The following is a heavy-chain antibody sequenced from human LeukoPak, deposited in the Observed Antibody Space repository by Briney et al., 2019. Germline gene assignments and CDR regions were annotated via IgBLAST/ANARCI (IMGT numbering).Heavy chain of an antibody. D-gene: IGHD3-16*01. CDR2: ISYDGSNK. V-gene: IGHV3-30*18. CDR3: AKDTVGGYYYYMDV. J-gene: IGHJ6*03. Sequence: GGSLRLSCAASGFTFSSYGMHWVRQAPGKGLEWVAVISYDGSNKYYADSVKGRFTISRDNSKNTLYLQMNSLRAEDTAVYYCAKDTVGGYYYYMDVWGKGTTVTVSS. CDR1: GFTFSSYG.